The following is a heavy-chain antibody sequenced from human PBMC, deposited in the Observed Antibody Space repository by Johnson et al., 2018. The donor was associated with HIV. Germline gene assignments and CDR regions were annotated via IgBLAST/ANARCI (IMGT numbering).Heavy chain of an antibody. CDR2: ISYDGSNT. D-gene: IGHD2-21*02. V-gene: IGHV3-30*03. CDR3: ASGALAYCGGDCYSDAFDI. Sequence: QVQLVESGGGVVRPGGSLRLSCAASGFTFSSYGMHWVRQAPGTGLEWVAVISYDGSNTYYADSVKGRFTISRDNSKNTLYLQMNSLRAEDTAVYYCASGALAYCGGDCYSDAFDIWGQGTMVTVSS. J-gene: IGHJ3*02. CDR1: GFTFSSYG.